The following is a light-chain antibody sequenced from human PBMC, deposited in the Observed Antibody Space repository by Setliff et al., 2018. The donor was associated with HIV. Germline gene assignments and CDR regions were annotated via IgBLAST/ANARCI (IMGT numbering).Light chain of an antibody. CDR3: SSFTSSGTYV. J-gene: IGLJ1*01. CDR1: SSDVGGYNY. CDR2: EVT. V-gene: IGLV2-14*01. Sequence: SVLTQPASVSGSPGQSITISCTGTSSDVGGYNYVSWYQQHPGKAPKPLIFEVTNRPSGISNRFSASKSDNTASLTISRLQAEDEADYYCSSFTSSGTYVFGTGTKVTVL.